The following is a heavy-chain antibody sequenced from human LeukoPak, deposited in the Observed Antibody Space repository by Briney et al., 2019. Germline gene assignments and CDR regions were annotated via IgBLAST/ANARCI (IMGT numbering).Heavy chain of an antibody. Sequence: GGSLRLSCAASGFIFSNYAMIWVRQAPGKGLVWVSRINSDGSSTTYADSVKGRFTISRDNAKNTLYLQMNSLRAEDTAVYYCARDGVEFYNWFDPWGQGTLVTVSS. CDR1: GFIFSNYA. CDR3: ARDGVEFYNWFDP. D-gene: IGHD2-21*01. J-gene: IGHJ5*02. CDR2: INSDGSST. V-gene: IGHV3-74*01.